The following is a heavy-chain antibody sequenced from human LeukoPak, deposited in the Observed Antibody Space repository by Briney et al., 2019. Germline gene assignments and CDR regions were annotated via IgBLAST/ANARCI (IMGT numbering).Heavy chain of an antibody. Sequence: PSETLSLTCTVSGGXISSSSYYWGWIRQPPGKGLEWIGSIYYSGSTYYNPSLKSRVTISVDTSKNQFSLKLSSVTAADTAVYYCASTGYSYAVNEIHAFDIWGQGTMVTVSS. CDR1: GGXISSSSYY. V-gene: IGHV4-39*01. CDR2: IYYSGST. J-gene: IGHJ3*02. CDR3: ASTGYSYAVNEIHAFDI. D-gene: IGHD5-18*01.